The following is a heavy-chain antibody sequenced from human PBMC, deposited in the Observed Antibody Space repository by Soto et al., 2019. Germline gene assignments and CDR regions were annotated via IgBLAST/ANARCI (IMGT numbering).Heavy chain of an antibody. J-gene: IGHJ6*02. Sequence: QVQLVQSGAEVKKPGASVKVSCKASGYTFTSYGISWVRQAPGQGLEWMGWISAYNGNTNYAQKLQGRVTMTTDTSMSTAYMELRSLRSDDTAVYYCARAPPITHPGMGYYYGMDVWGQGTTVTVSS. D-gene: IGHD3-10*01. CDR1: GYTFTSYG. CDR3: ARAPPITHPGMGYYYGMDV. CDR2: ISAYNGNT. V-gene: IGHV1-18*04.